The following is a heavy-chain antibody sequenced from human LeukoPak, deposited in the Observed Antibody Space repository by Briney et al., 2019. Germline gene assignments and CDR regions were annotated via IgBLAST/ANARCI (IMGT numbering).Heavy chain of an antibody. D-gene: IGHD2/OR15-2a*01. J-gene: IGHJ4*02. CDR2: IHISGST. V-gene: IGHV3-66*01. CDR3: ARAVEYLPLDY. CDR1: GFTVTSTY. Sequence: GGSLRLSCAASGFTVTSTYITWVRQAPGKGLEWVSIIHISGSTYHADSVRGRFTISRDNSKNTVYLQMNSLRAEDTAVYYCARAVEYLPLDYWGQGTLVAVSS.